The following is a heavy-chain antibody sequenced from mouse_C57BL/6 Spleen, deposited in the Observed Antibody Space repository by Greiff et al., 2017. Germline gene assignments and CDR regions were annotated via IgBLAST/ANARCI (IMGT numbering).Heavy chain of an antibody. V-gene: IGHV1-69*01. CDR1: GYTFTSYW. CDR3: ARRTYYSNWYFYV. D-gene: IGHD2-5*01. J-gene: IGHJ1*03. Sequence: VQLQQPGAELVMPGASVKLSCKASGYTFTSYWMHWVKQRPGQGLEWIGEIDPSDSYTNYNQKFKGKSTLTVDKSSSTAYMQLSSLTSEDSAVYYCARRTYYSNWYFYVWGTGTTVTVSS. CDR2: IDPSDSYT.